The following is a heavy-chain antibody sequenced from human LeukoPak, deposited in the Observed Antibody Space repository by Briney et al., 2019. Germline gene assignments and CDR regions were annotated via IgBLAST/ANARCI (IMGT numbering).Heavy chain of an antibody. CDR1: GGSISSYY. CDR2: IYYSGST. CDR3: AREVDEFDP. Sequence: NASETLSPTCTVSGGSISSYYWSWNRQPPGKGLEWIGYIYYSGSTNYNPSLKSRVTISVDTSKNQFSLKLSSVTAADTAVYYCAREVDEFDPRGQGTLVTVSS. V-gene: IGHV4-59*01. J-gene: IGHJ5*02.